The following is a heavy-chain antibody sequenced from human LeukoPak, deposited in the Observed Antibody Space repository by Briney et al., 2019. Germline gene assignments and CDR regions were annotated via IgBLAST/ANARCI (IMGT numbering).Heavy chain of an antibody. J-gene: IGHJ3*02. D-gene: IGHD4-17*01. CDR2: ISSSSSYI. Sequence: GGSLRLSCAASGFSVSSNYMSWVRQAPGKGLEWVSSISSSSSYIYYADSVKGRFTISRDNAKNSLYLQMNSLRAEDTAVYYCARAGLWTDYGDYEDAFDTWGQGTMVTVSS. CDR3: ARAGLWTDYGDYEDAFDT. V-gene: IGHV3-21*01. CDR1: GFSVSSNY.